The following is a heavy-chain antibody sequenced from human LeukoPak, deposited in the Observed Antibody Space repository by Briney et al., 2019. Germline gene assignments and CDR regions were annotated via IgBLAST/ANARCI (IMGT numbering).Heavy chain of an antibody. D-gene: IGHD3-10*01. V-gene: IGHV3-48*01. Sequence: GGSLRLSCAASGFTFSTYSMNWVRQAPGKGLEWVSYISSSSTTIYYADSVKGRFTISRDNAKNSLYLQMNCLRAEDTAVYYCATSLPGYYGSGSYYGPGDYWGQGTLVTVSS. CDR3: ATSLPGYYGSGSYYGPGDY. J-gene: IGHJ4*02. CDR2: ISSSSTTI. CDR1: GFTFSTYS.